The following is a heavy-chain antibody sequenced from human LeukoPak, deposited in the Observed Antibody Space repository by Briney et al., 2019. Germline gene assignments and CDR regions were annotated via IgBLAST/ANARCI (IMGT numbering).Heavy chain of an antibody. CDR1: GGSLCGYY. CDR2: INHSGST. CDR3: ARDISAVTTGDY. D-gene: IGHD4-17*01. Sequence: PSETLSLTCVVYGGSLCGYYWSWIRQSPRERLGWIGEINHSGSTTYNPSLKSRVTISVDTSKNQFSLKLSSVTAADTAVYYCARDISAVTTGDYWGQGNLVTVSS. J-gene: IGHJ4*02. V-gene: IGHV4-34*01.